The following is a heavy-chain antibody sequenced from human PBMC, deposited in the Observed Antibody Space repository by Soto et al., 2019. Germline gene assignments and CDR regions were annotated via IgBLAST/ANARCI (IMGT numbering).Heavy chain of an antibody. J-gene: IGHJ4*02. CDR3: AKDWAMAIDY. Sequence: PGGSLRLSCAASGFTFSSYGMHWVRQAPGKGLEWVAVISYDGSNKYYADSVKGRFTISRDNSKNTLYLQMNSLRAEDTAVYYCAKDWAMAIDYWGQGTLVTVSS. CDR2: ISYDGSNK. V-gene: IGHV3-30*18. D-gene: IGHD5-18*01. CDR1: GFTFSSYG.